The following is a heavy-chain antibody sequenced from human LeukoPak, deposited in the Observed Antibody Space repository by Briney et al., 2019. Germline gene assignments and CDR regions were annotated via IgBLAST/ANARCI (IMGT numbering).Heavy chain of an antibody. CDR1: GGSISSSSYY. CDR3: ARPREQWLGNDAFDM. Sequence: TSETLSLTCTVSGGSISSSSYYWGWIRQPPGKGLEWIGSIYYSGSTYYNPSLKSRVTISVDTSKNQFSLKLSSVTAADTAVYYCARPREQWLGNDAFDMWGQGTMVTVSS. D-gene: IGHD6-19*01. V-gene: IGHV4-39*07. J-gene: IGHJ3*02. CDR2: IYYSGST.